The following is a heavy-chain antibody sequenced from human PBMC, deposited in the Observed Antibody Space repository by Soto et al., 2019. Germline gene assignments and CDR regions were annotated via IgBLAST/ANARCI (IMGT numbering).Heavy chain of an antibody. CDR1: GYSFTSYW. J-gene: IGHJ6*02. D-gene: IGHD2-2*01. Sequence: GESLKISCKGSGYSFTSYWISWVRQMPGKGLEWMGRIDPSDSYTNYSPSFQGHVTISADKSISTAYLQWSSLKASDTAMYYCSSSIVVVAPAADVYYYYGMDVWGQGTTVTVSS. CDR3: SSSIVVVAPAADVYYYYGMDV. V-gene: IGHV5-10-1*01. CDR2: IDPSDSYT.